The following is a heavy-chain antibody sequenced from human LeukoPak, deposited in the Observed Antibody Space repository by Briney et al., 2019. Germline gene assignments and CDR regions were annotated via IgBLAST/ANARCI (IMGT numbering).Heavy chain of an antibody. CDR2: ISSSSSYI. CDR1: GFTFSSYS. V-gene: IGHV3-21*01. D-gene: IGHD6-19*01. CDR3: ARGSYSSGWYRGSY. J-gene: IGHJ4*02. Sequence: PGGSLRLSCAASGFTFSSYSMNWVRQAPGKGLEWVSSISSSSSYIYYADSVKGRFTISRDNAKNSLYLQMNSLRAEDTAVYYCARGSYSSGWYRGSYWGQGTLVTVSS.